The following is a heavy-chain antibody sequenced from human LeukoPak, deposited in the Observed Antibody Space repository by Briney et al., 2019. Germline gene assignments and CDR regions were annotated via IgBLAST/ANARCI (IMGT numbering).Heavy chain of an antibody. J-gene: IGHJ4*02. D-gene: IGHD6-19*01. CDR1: GYTLTELS. Sequence: ASVKVSCKVSGYTLTELSMHWVRQAPGKGLEWMGSFDPEDGETIYAQKFQGRVTMTDATSTDTVYMDLNNLRSEDAAVYYCATRIAVAGTGHDYWGQGTLVTVSS. CDR2: FDPEDGET. V-gene: IGHV1-24*01. CDR3: ATRIAVAGTGHDY.